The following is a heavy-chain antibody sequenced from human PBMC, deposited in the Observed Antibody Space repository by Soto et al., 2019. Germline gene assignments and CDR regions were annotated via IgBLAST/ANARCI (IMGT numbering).Heavy chain of an antibody. CDR3: AREHGDGGHVYSFGVPEY. V-gene: IGHV3-30-3*01. D-gene: IGHD5-18*01. Sequence: GGSLRLSCAASGFTFSNFAMHWVRQTPDKGLEWVAAISYEGSEKFYADSVQGRFTISRDNSKNSLYLQMTSLRSEDTALYYCAREHGDGGHVYSFGVPEYWGQGTLVTVSS. CDR1: GFTFSNFA. CDR2: ISYEGSEK. J-gene: IGHJ4*02.